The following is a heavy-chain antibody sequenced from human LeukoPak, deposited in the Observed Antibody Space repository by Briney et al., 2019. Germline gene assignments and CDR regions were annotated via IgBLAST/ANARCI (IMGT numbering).Heavy chain of an antibody. Sequence: SGTLSLTCAVYGGSFSGYYWSWIRQPPGKGLEWIGEINHSGSTNYNPSLKSRVTISVDTSKNQFSLKLSSVTAADTAVYYCARVPSDGMDAWGQGTTVTVSS. J-gene: IGHJ6*02. CDR1: GGSFSGYY. V-gene: IGHV4-34*01. CDR2: INHSGST. CDR3: ARVPSDGMDA.